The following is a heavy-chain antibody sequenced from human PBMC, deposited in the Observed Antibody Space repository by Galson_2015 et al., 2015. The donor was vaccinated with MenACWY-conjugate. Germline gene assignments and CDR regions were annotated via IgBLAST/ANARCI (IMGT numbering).Heavy chain of an antibody. CDR3: ARFASTSWSRDFDY. CDR2: ITGSSTYI. V-gene: IGHV3-21*01. CDR1: GFSFSAYT. J-gene: IGHJ4*02. D-gene: IGHD2-2*01. Sequence: SLRLSCAASGFSFSAYTMNWVRQAPGKGLEWVSSITGSSTYIYYADSVKGRFTISRDNAKNSLYLQMSSLSAEDTAMYYCARFASTSWSRDFDYWGQGALVTVSS.